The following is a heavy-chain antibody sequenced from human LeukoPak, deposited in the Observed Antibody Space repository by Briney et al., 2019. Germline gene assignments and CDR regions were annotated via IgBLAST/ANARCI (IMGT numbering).Heavy chain of an antibody. CDR3: ATSSYSCSSS. D-gene: IGHD3-10*01. Sequence: GGSLRLSCAASGFTFTNYWMIWVCQAPGKGLEWVANINEDGSEKYYVGSVEGRFTISRDNAKNSVFLQMNSLRADDTAMYYCATSSYSCSSSWGQGTLVTVSS. CDR2: INEDGSEK. J-gene: IGHJ5*02. V-gene: IGHV3-7*01. CDR1: GFTFTNYW.